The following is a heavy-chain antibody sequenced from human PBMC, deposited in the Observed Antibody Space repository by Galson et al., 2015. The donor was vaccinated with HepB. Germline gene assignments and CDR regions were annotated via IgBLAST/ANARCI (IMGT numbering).Heavy chain of an antibody. V-gene: IGHV3-30*18. CDR2: ISSDGSNK. J-gene: IGHJ3*02. CDR3: AKARTACDAFDI. Sequence: SLRLSCAASGFTFSSYGMHWVRQAPGKGLEWVAVISSDGSNKYCAESVKGRFTISRDNSKNTLYLQMNSLRAEDTAVYYCAKARTACDAFDIWGQGTMVTVSS. CDR1: GFTFSSYG. D-gene: IGHD2-21*02.